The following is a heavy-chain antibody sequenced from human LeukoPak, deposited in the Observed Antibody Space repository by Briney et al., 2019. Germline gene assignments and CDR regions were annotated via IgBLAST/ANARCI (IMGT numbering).Heavy chain of an antibody. D-gene: IGHD1-14*01. CDR2: IYYSGST. V-gene: IGHV4-31*03. CDR3: ARSEIDRGWLYQHRNYYFDY. CDR1: GGSISSGGYY. Sequence: SQTLSLTCTVSGGSISSGGYYWSWIRQHPGKGLEWIGYIYYSGSTYYNPSLKSRVTISVDTSKNQFSLKLSSVTAADTAVYYCARSEIDRGWLYQHRNYYFDYWGQGTPVTVSS. J-gene: IGHJ4*02.